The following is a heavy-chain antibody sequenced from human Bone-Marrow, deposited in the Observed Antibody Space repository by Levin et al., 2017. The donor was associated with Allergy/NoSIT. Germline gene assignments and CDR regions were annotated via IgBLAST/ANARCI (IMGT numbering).Heavy chain of an antibody. D-gene: IGHD2-2*02. CDR2: VTSSGGGT. CDR1: GFTFSSYT. Sequence: PGGSLRLSCAASGFTFSSYTISWVRQAPGRGLEWVSSVTSSGGGTYYGDSVKGRFTISRDNSKNTVYLQMNSLRAEDAAMYYCAKKSALDGIPYFDYWGQGTLVTVSS. V-gene: IGHV3-23*01. J-gene: IGHJ4*02. CDR3: AKKSALDGIPYFDY.